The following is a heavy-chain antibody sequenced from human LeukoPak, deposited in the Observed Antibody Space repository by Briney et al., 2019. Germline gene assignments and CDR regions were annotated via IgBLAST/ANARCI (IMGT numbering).Heavy chain of an antibody. CDR1: GFIFNSYW. CDR2: VDQDGSEK. V-gene: IGHV3-7*03. D-gene: IGHD3-16*01. J-gene: IGHJ3*02. Sequence: PGGSLRLSCAASGFIFNSYWMNWLRQAPGKGLEWVANVDQDGSEKYYVGSVKGRFTISRDNAKNSLYLQMNSLRVEDTAVYCCARGWASSRRKAFDIWGQGTIVTVSS. CDR3: ARGWASSRRKAFDI.